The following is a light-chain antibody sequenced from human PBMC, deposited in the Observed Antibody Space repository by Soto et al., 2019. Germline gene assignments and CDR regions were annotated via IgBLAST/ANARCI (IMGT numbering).Light chain of an antibody. CDR1: QSVSSSY. Sequence: IVLTPSPGTLSLSPGARATLSCRASQSVSSSYLAWYQQKPGQAPRLLIYGASSRATGIPDRFSGSGSGTDFTLTISRLEPEDFAVYYCQQYGSSSWTFGQGTKVDI. J-gene: IGKJ1*01. V-gene: IGKV3-20*01. CDR2: GAS. CDR3: QQYGSSSWT.